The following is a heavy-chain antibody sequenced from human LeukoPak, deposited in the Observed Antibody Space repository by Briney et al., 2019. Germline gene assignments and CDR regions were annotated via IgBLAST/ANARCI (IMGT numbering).Heavy chain of an antibody. Sequence: SETLSLTCAVYGGSFSGYYWSWIRQPPGKGLEWIGEINHSGSTNYNPSLKSRVTISVDTSKNQFSLKLSSVTAADTAVYYCARHEGYSYAFDYWGQGTLVTVSS. CDR3: ARHEGYSYAFDY. J-gene: IGHJ4*02. V-gene: IGHV4-34*01. CDR2: INHSGST. D-gene: IGHD5-18*01. CDR1: GGSFSGYY.